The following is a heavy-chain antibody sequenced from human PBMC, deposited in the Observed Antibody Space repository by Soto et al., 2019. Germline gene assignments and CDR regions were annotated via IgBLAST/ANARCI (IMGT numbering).Heavy chain of an antibody. J-gene: IGHJ4*02. CDR1: GGSISSGGYS. V-gene: IGHV4-30-2*01. CDR2: IYQSGST. CDR3: ASGDYYDSGSPSDY. Sequence: SETLSLTCAVSGGSISSGGYSGSWIRQPAGKGLEWIGYIYQSGSTYYNPSLKSRVTISVDRSKNQFSLKLSSVTAADTGVYYCASGDYYDSGSPSDYWGQGTLVTVSS. D-gene: IGHD3-10*01.